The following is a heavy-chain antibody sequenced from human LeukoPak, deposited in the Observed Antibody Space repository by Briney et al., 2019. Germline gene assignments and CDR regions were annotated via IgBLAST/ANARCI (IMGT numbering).Heavy chain of an antibody. D-gene: IGHD2-8*01. CDR2: IIPTFGTA. Sequence: SVKVSCKASGGTFSSYAISWVRQAPGQGLEWMGGIIPTFGTANYAQKFQGRVTITTDESTSTAYMELSSLRSEDTAVYYCARASVPLGYCTNGVCPAHAFDIWGQGTMVTVSS. CDR3: ARASVPLGYCTNGVCPAHAFDI. J-gene: IGHJ3*02. CDR1: GGTFSSYA. V-gene: IGHV1-69*05.